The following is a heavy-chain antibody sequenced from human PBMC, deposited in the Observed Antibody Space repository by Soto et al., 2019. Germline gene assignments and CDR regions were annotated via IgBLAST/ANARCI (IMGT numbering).Heavy chain of an antibody. CDR1: GFTFNYYW. Sequence: EVQLVESGGGLVQPGGSLRLSCVASGFTFNYYWMHWVRQAPGKGLVWVSRIQSDGSSPDYVDSVKGRFTISRDNAKNTLYLQMNNLRAEDTAVYYCTRGGDPDYWGQGTLVTVSS. CDR3: TRGGDPDY. V-gene: IGHV3-74*01. CDR2: IQSDGSSP. D-gene: IGHD2-21*02. J-gene: IGHJ4*02.